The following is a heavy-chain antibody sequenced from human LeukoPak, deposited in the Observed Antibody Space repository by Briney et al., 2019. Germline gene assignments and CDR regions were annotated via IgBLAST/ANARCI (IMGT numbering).Heavy chain of an antibody. V-gene: IGHV3-21*01. D-gene: IGHD6-19*01. CDR2: ISSSSSYI. J-gene: IGHJ4*02. Sequence: PGGSLRLSCAASGFTFSSYSMNWVRQAPGKGLEWVSSISSSSSYIYYADSVKGRFTISRDNAKNSLYLQMNSLRAEDTAVYYCARGIAVGALGYFDYWGQGTLVTVSS. CDR3: ARGIAVGALGYFDY. CDR1: GFTFSSYS.